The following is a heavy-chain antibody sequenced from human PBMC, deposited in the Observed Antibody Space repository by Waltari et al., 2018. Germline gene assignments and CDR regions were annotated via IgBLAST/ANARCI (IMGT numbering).Heavy chain of an antibody. V-gene: IGHV3-30*18. CDR1: GFTFSSYG. Sequence: QVQLVESGGGVVQPGRYLRLSCAASGFTFSSYGMHWVRQAPGKGLEWVAVIWYVGSNKYYADSVKGRFTISRDNSKNTLYLQMNSLRAEDTAMYDCAKGTLDYWGQGTLVTVSS. CDR3: AKGTLDY. J-gene: IGHJ4*02. CDR2: IWYVGSNK.